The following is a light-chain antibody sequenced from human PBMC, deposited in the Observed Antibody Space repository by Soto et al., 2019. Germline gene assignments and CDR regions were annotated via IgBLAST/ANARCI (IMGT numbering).Light chain of an antibody. V-gene: IGKV3-15*01. Sequence: EIVMTQSPATLSVSPGERSSLSCSASQSITSNLAWYQQKPGQAPRLLIYAASTRATGIPARFSGSGSGTEFTLTISSLQSEDFAVYYCQQYNEWPSWTFGQGTKVDIK. CDR3: QQYNEWPSWT. CDR1: QSITSN. CDR2: AAS. J-gene: IGKJ1*01.